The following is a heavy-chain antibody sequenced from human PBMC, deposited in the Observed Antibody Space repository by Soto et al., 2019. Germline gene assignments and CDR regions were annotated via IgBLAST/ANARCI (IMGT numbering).Heavy chain of an antibody. D-gene: IGHD6-13*01. Sequence: LRLSCAASGVTFSSYAMSWVRQAPWEGLEGVSRSRDRGQSVVVADSVRGRFSMSRDNSNKTLYLQMNSLKADDTEGYYCAGPIGHCGLVRAISFAIWGQGTMVTVSS. J-gene: IGHJ3*02. CDR3: AGPIGHCGLVRAISFAI. V-gene: IGHV3-23*01. CDR1: GVTFSSYA. CDR2: SRDRGQSV.